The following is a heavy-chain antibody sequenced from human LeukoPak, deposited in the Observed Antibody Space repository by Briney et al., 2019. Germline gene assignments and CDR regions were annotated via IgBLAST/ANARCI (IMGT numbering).Heavy chain of an antibody. J-gene: IGHJ4*02. CDR2: MNPNSGNT. Sequence: ASVKVSCKASGYTFTSYDMNWVRQATGKGLEWMGWMNPNSGNTGYAQTLKGSDTMTRNTSISTAYMELSSLRSEDTAVYYCARGNSSGSSWDYWGQGTLVTVSS. V-gene: IGHV1-8*01. D-gene: IGHD6-13*01. CDR3: ARGNSSGSSWDY. CDR1: GYTFTSYD.